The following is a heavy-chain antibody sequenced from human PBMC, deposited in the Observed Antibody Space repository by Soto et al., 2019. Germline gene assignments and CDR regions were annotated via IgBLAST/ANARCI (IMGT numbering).Heavy chain of an antibody. J-gene: IGHJ4*02. Sequence: GESLKISCQASGYTFIYFWVAWVPQVPGKGLEWMGVIYPGASDIRYSPSFEGHVTISADKSTNTAYLQWSSLEAADTAIYYCARQGTSSGSDYAAFDFWGPGTLVTVSS. CDR3: ARQGTSSGSDYAAFDF. CDR2: IYPGASDI. CDR1: GYTFIYFW. D-gene: IGHD3-10*01. V-gene: IGHV5-51*01.